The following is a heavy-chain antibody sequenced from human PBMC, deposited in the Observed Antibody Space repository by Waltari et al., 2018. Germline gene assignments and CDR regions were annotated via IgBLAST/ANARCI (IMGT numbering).Heavy chain of an antibody. V-gene: IGHV4-31*03. CDR3: AATAGTYYGSGSYPPPYYYGMDV. J-gene: IGHJ6*02. CDR1: GGSISSGGYY. CDR2: IYYSGST. D-gene: IGHD3-10*01. Sequence: QVQLQESGPGLVKPSQTLSLTCTVSGGSISSGGYYWSWIRQHPGKGLEWIGYIYYSGSTYDNPSLKSRVTISVDTAKNQFSLKLSSVTAADTAVYYCAATAGTYYGSGSYPPPYYYGMDVWGQGTTVTVSS.